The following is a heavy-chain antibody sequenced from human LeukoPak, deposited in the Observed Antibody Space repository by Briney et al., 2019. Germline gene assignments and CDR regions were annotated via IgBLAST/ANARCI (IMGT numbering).Heavy chain of an antibody. CDR3: ARGDPGIATTGPPFDY. CDR2: ISSSGNTI. V-gene: IGHV3-48*03. J-gene: IGHJ4*02. Sequence: GGSLRLFCAASGFTFSSYEMNWVRQAPGKGLEWVSYISSSGNTIYYADSVKGRFTISRDNAKNSLYLHMNSLRAEDTAVYYCARGDPGIATTGPPFDYWGQGTLVTVSS. CDR1: GFTFSSYE. D-gene: IGHD6-13*01.